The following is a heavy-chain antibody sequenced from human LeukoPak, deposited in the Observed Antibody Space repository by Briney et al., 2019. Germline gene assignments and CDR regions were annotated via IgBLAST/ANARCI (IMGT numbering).Heavy chain of an antibody. CDR1: GFTSSSYA. J-gene: IGHJ6*03. D-gene: IGHD1-26*01. V-gene: IGHV3-23*01. CDR2: ISGSGGST. CDR3: VRDGSSWTYYYYMDV. Sequence: GGSLRLSCAASGFTSSSYAMSWVRQAPGKGLEWVSAISGSGGSTYYADSVKGRFTISRDNSKNTLYLQMNSLRAEDTAVYYCVRDGSSWTYYYYMDVWGKGTTVTVSS.